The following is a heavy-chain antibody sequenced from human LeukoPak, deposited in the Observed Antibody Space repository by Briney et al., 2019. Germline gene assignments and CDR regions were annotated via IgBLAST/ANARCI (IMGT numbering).Heavy chain of an antibody. CDR2: ISGSGGST. D-gene: IGHD5-18*01. J-gene: IGHJ4*02. CDR3: AKDIAQGYTFGSIEQDY. Sequence: GGSLRLSCAASGFTFSSYAMSWVRQAPGKGLEWVSAISGSGGSTYYADSVKGRFTISRDNSKDTLSLQMNSLRAEDTAVYYCAKDIAQGYTFGSIEQDYWGQGALVTVSS. CDR1: GFTFSSYA. V-gene: IGHV3-23*01.